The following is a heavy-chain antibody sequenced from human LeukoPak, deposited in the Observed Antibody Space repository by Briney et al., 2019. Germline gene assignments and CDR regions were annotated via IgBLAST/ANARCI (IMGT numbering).Heavy chain of an antibody. Sequence: SETLSLTCTVSGGSVSTISFYWGWIRQSPGKGLEWIGSIYYTGSTSYNPSLKSRVTMSVDTSKNQFSLKLSSVTAADTAVYYCARGYYYDSSGYYYTGAFDIWGQGTMVTVSS. V-gene: IGHV4-39*07. CDR1: GGSVSTISFY. CDR2: IYYTGST. J-gene: IGHJ3*02. D-gene: IGHD3-22*01. CDR3: ARGYYYDSSGYYYTGAFDI.